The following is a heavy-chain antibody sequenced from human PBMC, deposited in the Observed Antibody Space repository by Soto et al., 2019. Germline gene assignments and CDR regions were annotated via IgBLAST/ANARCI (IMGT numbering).Heavy chain of an antibody. J-gene: IGHJ6*02. V-gene: IGHV3-30*18. Sequence: QVQLVESGGGVVQPGRSLRLSCAASGFTFSSYGMHWVRQAPGKGLEWVAVISDDGSNKYYANSVKGRFTISRDNSKNTLYLQMNSLRAEVTAVYYCAKAGDHRGWTYYYYGMDVWGQGTTVTVSS. CDR2: ISDDGSNK. CDR1: GFTFSSYG. D-gene: IGHD3-16*01. CDR3: AKAGDHRGWTYYYYGMDV.